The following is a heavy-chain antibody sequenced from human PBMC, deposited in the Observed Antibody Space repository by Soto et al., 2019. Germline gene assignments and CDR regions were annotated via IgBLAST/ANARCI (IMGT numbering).Heavy chain of an antibody. J-gene: IGHJ3*02. CDR3: ARAVVVVAATSYAFDI. CDR2: INPSGGST. D-gene: IGHD2-15*01. CDR1: GYTFTSYY. V-gene: IGHV1-46*03. Sequence: ASVKVSCKASGYTFTSYYMHWVRQAHGQGLEWMGIINPSGGSTSYAQKFQGRVTMTRDTSTSTVYMELSSLRSEDTAVYYCARAVVVVAATSYAFDIWGQGTMVTVSS.